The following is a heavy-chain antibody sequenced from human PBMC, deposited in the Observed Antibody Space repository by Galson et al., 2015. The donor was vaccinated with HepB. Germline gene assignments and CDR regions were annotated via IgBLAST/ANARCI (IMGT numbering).Heavy chain of an antibody. Sequence: SLRLSCAASGFTFSSYSMNWVRQAPGKGLEWVSYISSSSSTIYYADSVKGRFTISRDNAKNSLYLQMNSLRDEDTAVYYCARESKTYYDFWSGYPNYYYYGMDVWGQGTTVTVSS. D-gene: IGHD3-3*01. CDR1: GFTFSSYS. CDR3: ARESKTYYDFWSGYPNYYYYGMDV. CDR2: ISSSSSTI. J-gene: IGHJ6*02. V-gene: IGHV3-48*02.